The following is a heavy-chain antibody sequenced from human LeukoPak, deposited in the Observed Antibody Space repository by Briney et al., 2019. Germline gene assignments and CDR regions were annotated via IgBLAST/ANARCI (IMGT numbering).Heavy chain of an antibody. V-gene: IGHV3-7*01. D-gene: IGHD3-3*01. Sequence: GGSLRLSCAASGFTFSSYWMSWVRPAPGKGLEWVANIKQDGSEKYYVDSVKGRFTISRDNAKNSLYLQMNSLGAEDTAVYYCARNYDFWSGDYNSMYYFDYWGQGTLVTVSS. CDR2: IKQDGSEK. CDR3: ARNYDFWSGDYNSMYYFDY. CDR1: GFTFSSYW. J-gene: IGHJ4*02.